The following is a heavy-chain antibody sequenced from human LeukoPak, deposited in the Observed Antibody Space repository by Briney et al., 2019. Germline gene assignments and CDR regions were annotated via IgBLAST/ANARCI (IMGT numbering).Heavy chain of an antibody. D-gene: IGHD3-3*01. CDR1: VFIVSIGY. CDR3: GRDHEFCLDV. J-gene: IGHJ4*02. Sequence: GGSLSLSWTRSVFIVSIGYETWIRQAPGKGLEWVSVIYSGGSTYYADSVKNRFTISRDNAKNTVYLQMNSLRGEDTSVYHCGRDHEFCLDVRGQGTLVTVSS. CDR2: IYSGGST. V-gene: IGHV3-66*01.